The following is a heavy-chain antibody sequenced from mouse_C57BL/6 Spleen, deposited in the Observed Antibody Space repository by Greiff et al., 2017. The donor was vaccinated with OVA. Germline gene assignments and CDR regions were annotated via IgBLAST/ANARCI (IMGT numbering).Heavy chain of an antibody. V-gene: IGHV1-76*01. D-gene: IGHD2-4*01. Sequence: VQLQQSGAELVRPGASVKLSCKASGYTFTDYYINWVKQRPGQGLEWIARIYPGSGNTYYNEKFKGKATLTAEKSSSTAYMQLSSLTSEDSAVYFCAREGLREFAYWGQGTLVTVSA. CDR3: AREGLREFAY. CDR2: IYPGSGNT. CDR1: GYTFTDYY. J-gene: IGHJ3*01.